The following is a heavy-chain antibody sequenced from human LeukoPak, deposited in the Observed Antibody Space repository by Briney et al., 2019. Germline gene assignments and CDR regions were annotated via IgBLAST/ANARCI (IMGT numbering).Heavy chain of an antibody. J-gene: IGHJ4*01. D-gene: IGHD3-10*01. CDR1: GLTFSTFG. Sequence: GGSLRRSRAPSGLTFSTFGTNWVRQAPDKGLEWVAFIQYDDSIEYYADSVKGRFTISRDNSKNTLYLQMNSLRGDDTAVYYCAKDQGVVGSYDYWGHGTLVTVSS. V-gene: IGHV3-30*02. CDR3: AKDQGVVGSYDY. CDR2: IQYDDSIE.